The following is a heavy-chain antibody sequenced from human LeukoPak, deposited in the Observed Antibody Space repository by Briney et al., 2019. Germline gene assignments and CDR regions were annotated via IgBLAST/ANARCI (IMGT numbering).Heavy chain of an antibody. D-gene: IGHD4-17*01. Sequence: PGGSLRLSCAASGFDFSSYEMHWVRQAPGKGLEWVSCISGSGLTIYYADSVKGRFTISRDNAKNSLDLQMNSLRAEDTAVYYCARVNDYGDHTVDSWGQGTLVTVSS. CDR1: GFDFSSYE. V-gene: IGHV3-48*03. J-gene: IGHJ4*02. CDR3: ARVNDYGDHTVDS. CDR2: ISGSGLTI.